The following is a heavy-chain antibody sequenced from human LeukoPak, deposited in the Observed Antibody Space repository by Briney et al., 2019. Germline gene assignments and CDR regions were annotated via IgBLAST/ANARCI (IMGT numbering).Heavy chain of an antibody. D-gene: IGHD3-3*01. V-gene: IGHV5-51*01. CDR1: GYSFISYW. J-gene: IGHJ5*02. CDR3: ARQRGITIFGVALGGFDP. CDR2: IYSGDSDT. Sequence: GESLKISCKGSGYSFISYWIGWVRQMPGKGLEWMGIIYSGDSDTRYSPSFQGQVTISADKSISTAYLQWSSLKASDTAMYYCARQRGITIFGVALGGFDPWGQGTLVTVSS.